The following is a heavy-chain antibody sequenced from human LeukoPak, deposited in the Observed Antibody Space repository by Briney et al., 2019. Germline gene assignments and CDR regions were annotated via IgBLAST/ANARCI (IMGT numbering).Heavy chain of an antibody. CDR2: TNTSGST. J-gene: IGHJ3*02. CDR3: AYGYSHDAFDI. CDR1: GDSIRGGNYY. V-gene: IGHV4-61*02. Sequence: SETLSPTCTVSGDSIRGGNYYWTWIRQPAGKGLEWIGRTNTSGSTTYNPSLLSRVTISVDTSKNQFSLKLSSVTAADTAVYYCAYGYSHDAFDIWGQGTMVTVSS. D-gene: IGHD5-24*01.